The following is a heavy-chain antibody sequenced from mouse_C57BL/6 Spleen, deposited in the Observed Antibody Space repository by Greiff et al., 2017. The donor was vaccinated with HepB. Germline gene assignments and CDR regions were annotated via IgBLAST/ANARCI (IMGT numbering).Heavy chain of an antibody. J-gene: IGHJ4*01. CDR2: ISSGGSYT. V-gene: IGHV5-6*01. CDR3: ARLVTGTDYAMDY. CDR1: GFTFSSYG. Sequence: EVHLVESGGDLVKPGGSLKLSCAASGFTFSSYGMSWVRQTPDKRLEWVATISSGGSYTYYPDSVKGRFTISRDNAKNTLYLQMSSLKSEDTAMYYCARLVTGTDYAMDYWGQGTSVTVSS. D-gene: IGHD4-1*01.